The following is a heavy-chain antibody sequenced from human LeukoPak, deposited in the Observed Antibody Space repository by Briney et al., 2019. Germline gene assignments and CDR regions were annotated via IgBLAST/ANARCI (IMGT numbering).Heavy chain of an antibody. CDR1: GFTFSSYA. CDR3: AKDQLDTPYYGLDV. D-gene: IGHD2-2*01. Sequence: PGGSLRLSCAASGFTFSSYAMSWVRQAPGKGLEWVSAISGSGGSTYYAGSVKGRFTISRDNSRNTLCLQMNSLRAEDTAVYYCAKDQLDTPYYGLDVWGQGTTVTVSS. J-gene: IGHJ6*02. CDR2: ISGSGGST. V-gene: IGHV3-23*01.